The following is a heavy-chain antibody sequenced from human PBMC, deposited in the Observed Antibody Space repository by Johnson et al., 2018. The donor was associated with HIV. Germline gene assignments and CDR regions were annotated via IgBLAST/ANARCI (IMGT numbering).Heavy chain of an antibody. D-gene: IGHD1-1*01. V-gene: IGHV3-20*04. CDR1: GFIFDDYN. J-gene: IGHJ3*02. CDR3: ARDVAGIYDAFDI. Sequence: VQLVESGGGVVRPGGSLRLSCVGSGFIFDDYNMSWVRQVPGKGLEWVSDINWNGGTTNYADSVQGRFTISRDNAKNSLYLQINSLRAEDTALYYCARDVAGIYDAFDIWGQGTMVTVSS. CDR2: INWNGGTT.